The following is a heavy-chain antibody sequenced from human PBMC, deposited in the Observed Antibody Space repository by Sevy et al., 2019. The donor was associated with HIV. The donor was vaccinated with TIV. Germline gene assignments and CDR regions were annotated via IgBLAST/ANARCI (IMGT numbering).Heavy chain of an antibody. V-gene: IGHV3-23*01. CDR2: ISGSGGST. J-gene: IGHJ4*02. Sequence: GGSLRLSCAASGFTFSSYAMSWVRQAPGKGLEWVSAISGSGGSTYYADSVKGRFTISRDNSKNTLYLQMNSLRAEDMAVYYCAKIGSGSYYIFYYFDYWGQGTLVTVSS. CDR3: AKIGSGSYYIFYYFDY. D-gene: IGHD1-26*01. CDR1: GFTFSSYA.